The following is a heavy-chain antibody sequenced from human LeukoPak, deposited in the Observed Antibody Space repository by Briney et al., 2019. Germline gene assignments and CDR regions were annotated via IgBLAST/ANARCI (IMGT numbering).Heavy chain of an antibody. J-gene: IGHJ4*02. V-gene: IGHV1-18*01. CDR3: ARFGYYYDSSAYQAFDY. Sequence: ASVKVSCKASGYTFTSYGISWVRQAPGQGLEWMGWISAYNGNTNYAQKLRGRVTMTTDTSTSTAYMELRSLTSDDTAMYYCARFGYYYDSSAYQAFDYWGQGTLVTVSS. D-gene: IGHD3-22*01. CDR1: GYTFTSYG. CDR2: ISAYNGNT.